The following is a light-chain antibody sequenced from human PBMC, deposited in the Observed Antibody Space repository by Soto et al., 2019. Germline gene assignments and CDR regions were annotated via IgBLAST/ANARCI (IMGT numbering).Light chain of an antibody. Sequence: DVVMTQSPLSLPVTLGQPASISCRSSRSFVYSDGNTSLNWFQQRPGQSPRRLIFEVSNRDSGVPDRFCGSASGTDFTLKISRVEAEDVGVYYCMQPLQSWTFGQGTKV. CDR1: RSFVYSDGNTS. V-gene: IGKV2-30*01. J-gene: IGKJ1*01. CDR3: MQPLQSWT. CDR2: EVS.